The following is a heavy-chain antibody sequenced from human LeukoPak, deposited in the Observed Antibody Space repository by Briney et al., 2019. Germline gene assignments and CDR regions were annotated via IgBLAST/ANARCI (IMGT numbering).Heavy chain of an antibody. J-gene: IGHJ4*02. V-gene: IGHV3-73*01. Sequence: PGGSLRLSCAASGFTLSDSAIHWVRQASGKGLEWVGRIRSKANNYATAYAALVKGRFTISRDDSKNTAYLQMNSLKIEDTAVYYCSKLGDYSTPDGGYWGQGTLVTVSS. D-gene: IGHD4-11*01. CDR3: SKLGDYSTPDGGY. CDR2: IRSKANNYAT. CDR1: GFTLSDSA.